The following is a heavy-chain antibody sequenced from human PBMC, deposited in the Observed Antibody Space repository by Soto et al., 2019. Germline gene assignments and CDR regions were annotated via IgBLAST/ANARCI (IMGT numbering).Heavy chain of an antibody. CDR2: IYNEFS. Sequence: EVQLVESGGGLVQPGGSLRLSCVASGFTVTEIYMNWVRQAPGKGLEWVSVIYNEFSDNADSVSGRFSISTDSSKNARYLQRNSLRAEDWAVYYCVRETVYCRGGSCTTTADACTIWGKGTMVTVSS. D-gene: IGHD2-15*01. CDR1: GFTVTEIY. J-gene: IGHJ3*02. CDR3: VRETVYCRGGSCTTTADACTI. V-gene: IGHV3-66*01.